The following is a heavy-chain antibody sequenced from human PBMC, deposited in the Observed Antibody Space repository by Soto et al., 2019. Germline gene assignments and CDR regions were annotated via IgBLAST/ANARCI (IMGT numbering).Heavy chain of an antibody. Sequence: GESLKISCKGSGYSFTSYWIGWVRQMPGKGLEWMGIIDPSDSDTRYSPSFQGHVTISADKSISTAYLQWSSLKASDTAMYYCARLQAAAGDNDLTFDYWGQGTLVTVSS. CDR3: ARLQAAAGDNDLTFDY. V-gene: IGHV5-51*01. CDR2: IDPSDSDT. CDR1: GYSFTSYW. J-gene: IGHJ4*02. D-gene: IGHD6-13*01.